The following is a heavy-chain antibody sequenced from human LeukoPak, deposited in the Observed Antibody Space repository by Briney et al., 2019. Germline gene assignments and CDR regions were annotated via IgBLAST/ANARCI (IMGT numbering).Heavy chain of an antibody. Sequence: ASVKVSCKAPGNTFNTFYMHWVRQAPGQGLEWMGVIDPFSHTTHYAEKFQGRVIVTRDMSTSTVYLELSSLTSEDTAMYYCARDNQGGGSGMPFDYWGQGTLVTVSS. D-gene: IGHD3-10*01. V-gene: IGHV1-46*02. J-gene: IGHJ4*02. CDR1: GNTFNTFY. CDR3: ARDNQGGGSGMPFDY. CDR2: IDPFSHTT.